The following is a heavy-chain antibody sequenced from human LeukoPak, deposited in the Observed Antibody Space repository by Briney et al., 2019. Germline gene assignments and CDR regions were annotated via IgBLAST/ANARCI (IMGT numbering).Heavy chain of an antibody. J-gene: IGHJ4*02. D-gene: IGHD5-24*01. Sequence: GGSLRLSCVASGFPVNINYMNWVRQAPGKGLEWVSVIYGGGGTYYADSVKGRCTISRDNSKNTLYLQMNSLRAEDTAVYYCARGGRDGYNYFDYWGQGTLVTAFS. CDR1: GFPVNINY. V-gene: IGHV3-53*01. CDR3: ARGGRDGYNYFDY. CDR2: IYGGGGT.